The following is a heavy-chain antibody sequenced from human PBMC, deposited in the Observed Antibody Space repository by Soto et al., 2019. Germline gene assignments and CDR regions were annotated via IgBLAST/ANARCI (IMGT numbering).Heavy chain of an antibody. V-gene: IGHV4-39*01. Sequence: QLQLQESGPGLVKPSETLSLTCTVSGGSISSSSYYWGWIRQPPGKGLEWIGSIYYSGSTYYNPYLKSRVTISVDTSKNQFSLKLSSVTAADTAVYYCARVITGTTSWFDPWGQGTLVTVSS. CDR2: IYYSGST. CDR3: ARVITGTTSWFDP. D-gene: IGHD1-20*01. CDR1: GGSISSSSYY. J-gene: IGHJ5*02.